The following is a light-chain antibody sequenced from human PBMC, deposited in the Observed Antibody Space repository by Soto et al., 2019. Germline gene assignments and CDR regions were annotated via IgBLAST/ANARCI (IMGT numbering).Light chain of an antibody. J-gene: IGKJ4*01. V-gene: IGKV1-9*01. Sequence: DIQLTQSPSFLSASVGDRVTITCRASQGISSYLAWYQQKPGKAPKLLIYAASTLQSGVPSRFSGSGSGTEFTLTISSLQPEDFATYYCQQLNSYPQVLTFGGGTKVEIK. CDR1: QGISSY. CDR2: AAS. CDR3: QQLNSYPQVLT.